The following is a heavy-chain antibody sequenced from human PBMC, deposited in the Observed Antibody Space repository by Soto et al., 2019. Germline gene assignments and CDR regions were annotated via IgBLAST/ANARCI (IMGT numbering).Heavy chain of an antibody. CDR1: GFTFSSYG. CDR2: VSYDGSHK. Sequence: GGSLRLSCVASGFTFSSYGMHWVRQAPGKGLEWVAVVSYDGSHKYYADSVKGRFTISRDNSKHTVNLQMNSLRAEDTALYYCARDSVKLEKYLYSGMDVWGQGTTVTVSS. CDR3: ARDSVKLEKYLYSGMDV. D-gene: IGHD1-1*01. J-gene: IGHJ6*02. V-gene: IGHV3-30-3*01.